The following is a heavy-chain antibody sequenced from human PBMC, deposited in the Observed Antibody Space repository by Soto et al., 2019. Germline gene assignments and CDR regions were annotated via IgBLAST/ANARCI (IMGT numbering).Heavy chain of an antibody. Sequence: QVQLVQSGAEVKKPGSSGKVSCKASGGTFSSYAISWVRQAPGQGLEWMGGSIPIFGTANYAQKFQGRVTITADEYTSTAYMELSSLRSEAKAVYYCGIGSPYYYDSSGYLLGWGQGTLVTVSS. CDR2: SIPIFGTA. CDR1: GGTFSSYA. J-gene: IGHJ1*01. V-gene: IGHV1-69*01. D-gene: IGHD3-22*01. CDR3: GIGSPYYYDSSGYLLG.